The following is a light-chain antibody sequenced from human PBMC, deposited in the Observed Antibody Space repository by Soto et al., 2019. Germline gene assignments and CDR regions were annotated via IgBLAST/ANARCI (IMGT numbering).Light chain of an antibody. Sequence: EIVMTQSPATLSVSPGERATLSCRASQSVSSNLAWYQQKPGQAPRLLIYGASTRATGIPARFSGSGSGTEFTLTISILQSEDIAVYYCQQYNSWPPLTFGGGTKLEIK. CDR1: QSVSSN. CDR3: QQYNSWPPLT. CDR2: GAS. V-gene: IGKV3-15*01. J-gene: IGKJ4*01.